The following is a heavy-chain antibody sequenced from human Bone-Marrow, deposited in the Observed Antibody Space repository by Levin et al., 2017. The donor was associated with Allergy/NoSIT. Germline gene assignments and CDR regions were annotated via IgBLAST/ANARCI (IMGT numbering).Heavy chain of an antibody. CDR3: AKNIRRTRYSYGYGPLEY. V-gene: IGHV3-30*18. CDR1: GFTFSIHG. J-gene: IGHJ4*02. CDR2: ISYDGDTE. D-gene: IGHD5-18*01. Sequence: PGGSLRLSCAASGFTFSIHGMHWVRQAPGKGLQWVAVISYDGDTEYYVDSVKGRFAISRDNSKNTLYLQMDSLRIEDTAVYYCAKNIRRTRYSYGYGPLEYWGQGTLVTVSS.